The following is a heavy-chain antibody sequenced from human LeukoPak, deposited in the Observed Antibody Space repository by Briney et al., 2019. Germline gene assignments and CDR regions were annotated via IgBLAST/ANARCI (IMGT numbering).Heavy chain of an antibody. CDR3: ARGRDSSVYDDAFDI. D-gene: IGHD3-22*01. J-gene: IGHJ3*02. CDR2: ISSSSSTR. CDR1: GFTFNSYS. Sequence: GWSLRLSCEASGFTFNSYSMNWVRQAPGKGLEWVSYISSSSSTRYYADSAMGRFTISRDNAKNSLYMQMNSLRAEDTAVYYCARGRDSSVYDDAFDIWGQGTMVTVSS. V-gene: IGHV3-48*01.